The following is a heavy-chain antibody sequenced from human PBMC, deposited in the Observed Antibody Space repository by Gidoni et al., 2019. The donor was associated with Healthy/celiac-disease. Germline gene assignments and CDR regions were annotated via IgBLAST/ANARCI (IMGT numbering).Heavy chain of an antibody. CDR3: AKDRPPVGSRAPYGFDY. CDR1: GFTFSSYA. CDR2: ISGSGGST. J-gene: IGHJ4*02. Sequence: EVQLLESGGGLVQPGGSLRLSCAASGFTFSSYAMSWVRQAPGKGLEWVSAISGSGGSTYYADSVKGRFTISRDNSKNTLYLQMNSLRAEDTAVYYCAKDRPPVGSRAPYGFDYWGQGTLVTVSS. V-gene: IGHV3-23*01. D-gene: IGHD3-10*01.